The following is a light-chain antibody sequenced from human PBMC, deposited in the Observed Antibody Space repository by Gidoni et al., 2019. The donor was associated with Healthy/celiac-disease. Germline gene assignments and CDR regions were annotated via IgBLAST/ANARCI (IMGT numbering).Light chain of an antibody. J-gene: IGKJ3*01. CDR1: QSVSRSY. V-gene: IGKV3-20*01. CDR3: QQYGSSPL. CDR2: GAS. Sequence: EIVLTQSPGPLSLSPGERATLSCRASQSVSRSYLAWYQQKPGQAPRLLIYGASSRATGIPDRCSGSGSGTDFTLTISRLEPEDFAVYYCQQYGSSPLFGPGTKVDIK.